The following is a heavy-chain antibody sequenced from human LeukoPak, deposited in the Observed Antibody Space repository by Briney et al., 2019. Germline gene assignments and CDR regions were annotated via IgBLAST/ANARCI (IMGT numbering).Heavy chain of an antibody. V-gene: IGHV1-18*01. CDR1: GYIFTTYG. CDR2: ISGYNDDT. D-gene: IGHD1-26*01. CDR3: ARDHGFSGGSYFDTFDI. J-gene: IGHJ3*02. Sequence: ASVKVSCEASGYIFTTYGISWVRQAPGQGLEWMGWISGYNDDTNYAQKLQGRVTMTTDTSTSTAYMELRSLTSDDTAVYYCARDHGFSGGSYFDTFDIWGRGTMVTVSS.